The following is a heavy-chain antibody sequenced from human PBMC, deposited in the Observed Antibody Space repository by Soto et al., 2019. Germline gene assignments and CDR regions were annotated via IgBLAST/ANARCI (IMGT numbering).Heavy chain of an antibody. CDR2: ISAYNGNT. J-gene: IGHJ6*02. D-gene: IGHD6-6*01. CDR3: ASYSSSPVQIWYYYGMDV. Sequence: GASVKVSCKASGYTFTSYGISWVRQAPGQGLEWMGWISAYNGNTNYAQKLQGRVTMTTDTSTSTAYMELRSLRSDDTAVYYCASYSSSPVQIWYYYGMDVWGQGTTVTVSS. CDR1: GYTFTSYG. V-gene: IGHV1-18*01.